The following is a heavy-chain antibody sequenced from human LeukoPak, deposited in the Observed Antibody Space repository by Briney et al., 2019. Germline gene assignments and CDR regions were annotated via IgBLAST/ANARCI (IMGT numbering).Heavy chain of an antibody. V-gene: IGHV4-34*01. Sequence: PSETLSLTCAVYGGSFSGYYWSRIRQPPGKRLEWIGEINHSGSTNYNPSLKSRVTISVDTSKNQFSLKLSSVTAADTAVYYCAREGTRYCSGGSCYSSWFDPWGQGTLVTVSS. CDR1: GGSFSGYY. D-gene: IGHD2-15*01. CDR3: AREGTRYCSGGSCYSSWFDP. CDR2: INHSGST. J-gene: IGHJ5*02.